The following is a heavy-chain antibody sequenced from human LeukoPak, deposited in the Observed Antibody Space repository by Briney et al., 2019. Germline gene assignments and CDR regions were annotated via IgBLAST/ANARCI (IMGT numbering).Heavy chain of an antibody. CDR2: IYYSGST. Sequence: SETLSLTCTVSGGSISSGDYYWSWIRQPPGKGLEWIGYIYYSGSTYYNPSLKSRVTISVDTSKNQFSLKLSSVTAADTAVYYCARGLSYYGSGSYFYWFDPWGQGTLVTVSS. CDR3: ARGLSYYGSGSYFYWFDP. D-gene: IGHD3-10*01. J-gene: IGHJ5*02. V-gene: IGHV4-30-4*01. CDR1: GGSISSGDYY.